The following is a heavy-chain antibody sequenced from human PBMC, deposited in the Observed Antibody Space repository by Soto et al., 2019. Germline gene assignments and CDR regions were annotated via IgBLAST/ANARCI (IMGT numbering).Heavy chain of an antibody. CDR2: ISPKSTYR. D-gene: IGHD2-21*01. CDR1: GFPFSDYY. Sequence: GGSLRLSCATSGFPFSDYYMSWIRQAPGKGLEWLSHISPKSTYRNYADSVKGRFTISRDNTKSSLFLQMNSLGVEDTAVYYCTRGGGGGLFENWGQGVLVTVSS. J-gene: IGHJ4*02. CDR3: TRGGGGGLFEN. V-gene: IGHV3-11*06.